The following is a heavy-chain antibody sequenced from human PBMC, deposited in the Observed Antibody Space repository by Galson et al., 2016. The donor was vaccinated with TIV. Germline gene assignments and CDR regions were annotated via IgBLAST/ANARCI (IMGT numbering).Heavy chain of an antibody. D-gene: IGHD5-24*01. J-gene: IGHJ4*02. CDR1: GFKFSRYA. V-gene: IGHV3-33*01. CDR3: ARDPGLNVYNTSPYYFDS. Sequence: SLRLSCAASGFKFSRYAMHWVRQAPGKGLEWVAVIWYDGTNKFYADSVKGRFTISRDNSKNTLSLQMNSLRAEDTAVYYCARDPGLNVYNTSPYYFDSWGQGTLVTVSS. CDR2: IWYDGTNK.